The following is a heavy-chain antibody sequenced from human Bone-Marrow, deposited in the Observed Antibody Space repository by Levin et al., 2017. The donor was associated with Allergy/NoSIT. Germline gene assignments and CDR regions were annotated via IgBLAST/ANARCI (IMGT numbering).Heavy chain of an antibody. V-gene: IGHV1-18*04. CDR3: TRDLVLGGFDI. J-gene: IGHJ3*02. CDR2: ISNYQRNT. D-gene: IGHD2-15*01. CDR1: GYTSSSYG. Sequence: ASVKVSCKASGYTSSSYGISWVRQAPGQGLEWVGRISNYQRNTNYADKFKGRVTITTDTSTSTTYMEMRSLKSDDTAVYYCTRDLVLGGFDIWGQGTMVTVSS.